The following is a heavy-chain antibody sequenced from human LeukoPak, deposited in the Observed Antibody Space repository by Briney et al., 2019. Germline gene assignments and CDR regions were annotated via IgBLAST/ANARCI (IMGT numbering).Heavy chain of an antibody. CDR3: VRNLAVAGTCFDS. D-gene: IGHD6-19*01. V-gene: IGHV3-7*03. CDR1: GFTFRNYW. CDR2: IKQDGSDR. J-gene: IGHJ4*02. Sequence: GGSLRLSCAASGFTFRNYWMSWVRQAPGTGLEWVANIKQDGSDRNYVTSVRGRFTISRDNAESSLYLQMNSLRVEDTAVYYCVRNLAVAGTCFDSWGQGALVTVSS.